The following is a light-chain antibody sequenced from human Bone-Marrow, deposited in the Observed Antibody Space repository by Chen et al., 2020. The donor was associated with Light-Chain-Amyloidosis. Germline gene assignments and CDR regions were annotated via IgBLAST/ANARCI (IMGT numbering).Light chain of an antibody. J-gene: IGLJ3*02. CDR2: DVS. CDR1: NIGSTS. Sequence: SYVLTQPSSVSVAPGQTATIACGGNNIGSTSVHWYQQTPGPAPLLVVYDVSDRPSGIPDRLSGSNCGNTATLTISRVEAGDEADYYCQVWDRSSDRPVFGGGTKLTVL. CDR3: QVWDRSSDRPV. V-gene: IGLV3-21*02.